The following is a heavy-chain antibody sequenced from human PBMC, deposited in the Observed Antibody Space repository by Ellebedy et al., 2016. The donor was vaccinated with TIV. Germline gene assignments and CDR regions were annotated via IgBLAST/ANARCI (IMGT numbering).Heavy chain of an antibody. CDR3: ARFGQQLTYWYLDL. CDR2: IFYSGNT. V-gene: IGHV4-39*01. Sequence: SETLSLTXTVSGGSINGSSYYWGWVRQPPGKGLEWIGSIFYSGNTYYNPSLKSRVTISVDTSKNQFALNLSSVTAADAAVYYCARFGQQLTYWYLDLWGRGTLVTVSS. CDR1: GGSINGSSYY. J-gene: IGHJ2*01. D-gene: IGHD6-13*01.